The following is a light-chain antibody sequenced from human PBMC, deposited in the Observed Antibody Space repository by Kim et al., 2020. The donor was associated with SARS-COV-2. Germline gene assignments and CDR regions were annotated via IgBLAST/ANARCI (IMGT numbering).Light chain of an antibody. J-gene: IGLJ1*01. CDR3: CSYAGGPYV. CDR2: EDS. V-gene: IGLV2-23*01. CDR1: SSDVGSYNL. Sequence: PGQSSTISCTGTSSDVGSYNLVSWYQQHPGKAPKLMIYEDSKRPSGISNRFSGSKSGNTASLTISGLQAEDEAEYYCCSYAGGPYVFGTGTKVTVL.